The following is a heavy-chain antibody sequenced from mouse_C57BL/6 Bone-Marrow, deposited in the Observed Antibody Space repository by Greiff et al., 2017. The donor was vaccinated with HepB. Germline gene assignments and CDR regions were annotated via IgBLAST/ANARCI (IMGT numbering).Heavy chain of an antibody. V-gene: IGHV5-12*01. J-gene: IGHJ4*01. CDR1: GFTFSDYY. D-gene: IGHD2-5*01. CDR2: ISNGGGST. Sequence: EVQLVESGGGLVQPGGSLKLSCAASGFTFSDYYMYWVRQTPEKRLEWVAYISNGGGSTYSPDTVKGRFTISRDNAKNTLYLQMSRLKSEDTAMYYCARQAYYSNLYAMDYWGQGTSVTVSS. CDR3: ARQAYYSNLYAMDY.